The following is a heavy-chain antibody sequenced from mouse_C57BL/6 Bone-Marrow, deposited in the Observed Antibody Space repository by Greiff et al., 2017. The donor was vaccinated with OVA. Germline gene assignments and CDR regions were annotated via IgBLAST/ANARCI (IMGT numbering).Heavy chain of an antibody. CDR2: ISGGGGNT. CDR3: ARREYYYGYWYFDV. J-gene: IGHJ1*03. Sequence: EVQLVESGGGLVKPGGSLKLSCAASGFTFSSYTMSWVRQTPEKRLEWVATISGGGGNTYYPDSVKGRFTISRDNAKNTLYLQMSSLRSEDTALYYCARREYYYGYWYFDVWGTGTTVTVSS. CDR1: GFTFSSYT. V-gene: IGHV5-9*01. D-gene: IGHD1-1*01.